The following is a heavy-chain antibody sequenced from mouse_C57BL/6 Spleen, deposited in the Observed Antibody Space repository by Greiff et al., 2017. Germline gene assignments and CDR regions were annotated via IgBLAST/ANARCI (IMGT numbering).Heavy chain of an antibody. CDR3: ARYYNGSSYFDY. Sequence: QVQLKESGAELMKPGASVKLSCKATGYTFTGYWIEWVKQRPGHGLEWIGEILPGSGSTNYNAKFKGKATFTADPSSNTAYKKLSSVTTEDSAIYYCARYYNGSSYFDYWGQGTTLTVSS. CDR2: ILPGSGST. J-gene: IGHJ2*01. D-gene: IGHD1-1*01. CDR1: GYTFTGYW. V-gene: IGHV1-9*01.